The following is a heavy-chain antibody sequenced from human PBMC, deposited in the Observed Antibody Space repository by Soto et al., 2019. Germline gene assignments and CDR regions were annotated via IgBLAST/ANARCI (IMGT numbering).Heavy chain of an antibody. CDR1: GFTFSGSA. CDR2: IRSKANSYAT. D-gene: IGHD3-3*01. V-gene: IGHV3-73*02. J-gene: IGHJ6*02. Sequence: EVQLVESGGGLVQPGGSLKLSCAASGFTFSGSAMHWVRQASGKGLEWVGRIRSKANSYATAYAASVKGRFTISRDDSKNTAYLRMNSLKTEDTAVYYCTQTVYDFWSGTVLYYYYGMDVWGQGPTVTVSS. CDR3: TQTVYDFWSGTVLYYYYGMDV.